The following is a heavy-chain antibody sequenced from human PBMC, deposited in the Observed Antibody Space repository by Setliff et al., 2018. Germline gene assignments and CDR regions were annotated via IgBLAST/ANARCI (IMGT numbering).Heavy chain of an antibody. CDR3: ARHVKVATEYFDC. CDR2: IYYGGST. CDR1: GGSISTSNYQ. Sequence: SETLSLTCTVSGGSISTSNYQWAWIRQSPGKGLEWIGSIYYGGSTNYNPSLKSRVTISVDTSKNQFSLKLNSVTAADTALYYCARHVKVATEYFDCWGQGTLVTVSS. V-gene: IGHV4-39*01. J-gene: IGHJ4*02. D-gene: IGHD5-12*01.